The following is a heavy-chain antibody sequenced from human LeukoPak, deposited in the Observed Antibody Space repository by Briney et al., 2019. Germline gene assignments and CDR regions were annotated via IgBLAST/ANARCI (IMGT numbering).Heavy chain of an antibody. CDR3: ARVPVRAVAGT. D-gene: IGHD6-19*01. V-gene: IGHV4-59*08. Sequence: ASETLSLTCTVAGGSISSYYWSWIRQPPGKGLGWVGYIYYSGSTNYNPSLKSRVTISVDTSKNQFSLKLSSVTAADTAVYYCARVPVRAVAGTWGQGTLVTVSP. CDR1: GGSISSYY. J-gene: IGHJ5*02. CDR2: IYYSGST.